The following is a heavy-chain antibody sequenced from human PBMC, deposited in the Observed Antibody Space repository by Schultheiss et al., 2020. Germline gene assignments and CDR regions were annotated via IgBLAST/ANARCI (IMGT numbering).Heavy chain of an antibody. V-gene: IGHV3-23*01. CDR3: ARDKDPFWSGYYIYYYYYGMDV. D-gene: IGHD3-3*01. J-gene: IGHJ6*02. Sequence: GGSLRLSCAASGFTFSAYGMSWVRQAPGKGLEWVSGISGSGYATRYAESVKGRFTIFRDNSKNTLFLQMNSLRAEDTAVYYCARDKDPFWSGYYIYYYYYGMDVWGQGTTVTVSS. CDR1: GFTFSAYG. CDR2: ISGSGYAT.